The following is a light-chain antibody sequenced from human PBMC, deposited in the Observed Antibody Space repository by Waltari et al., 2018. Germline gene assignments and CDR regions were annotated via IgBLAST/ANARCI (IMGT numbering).Light chain of an antibody. CDR2: AAS. J-gene: IGKJ2*01. CDR1: RSVSTN. V-gene: IGKV3-15*01. CDR3: QEYNNWYT. Sequence: EIVMTQSPATLSVFPGERATLSCRASRSVSTNLAWYQQKPGQAPRLLIYAASTRAIGIPARFSGSGSGTEFTLTISSLQSEDFAVYYCQEYNNWYTFGQGTKLEIK.